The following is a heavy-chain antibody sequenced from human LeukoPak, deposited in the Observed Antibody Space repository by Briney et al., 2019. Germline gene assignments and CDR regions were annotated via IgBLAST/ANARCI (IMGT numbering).Heavy chain of an antibody. CDR3: AKTDNWNYVVGGFDY. V-gene: IGHV3-23*01. CDR1: GITLSNYG. J-gene: IGHJ4*02. CDR2: ISDRGSRT. D-gene: IGHD1-7*01. Sequence: PGGSLRLSCAVSGITLSNYGMSWVRQAPGKGLEWVAGISDRGSRTNYADSVKGRFTISTDHPKNTLYLQMNSLRAEDTAVYYCAKTDNWNYVVGGFDYWGQGTLVTVSS.